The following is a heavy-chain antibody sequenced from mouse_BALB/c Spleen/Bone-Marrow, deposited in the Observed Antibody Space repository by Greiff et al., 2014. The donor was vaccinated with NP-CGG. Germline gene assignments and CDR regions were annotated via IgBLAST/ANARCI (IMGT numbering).Heavy chain of an antibody. CDR2: IDPANGNT. J-gene: IGHJ3*01. CDR3: ASYYYGSSSFAY. V-gene: IGHV14-3*02. CDR1: GFNIKDTY. D-gene: IGHD1-1*01. Sequence: VQLQQSGAELVKPGASVMLSCTASGFNIKDTYMHWVKQRPEQGLEWIGRIDPANGNTKYDPKFQGMATITADTSSNTAYLQLSSLTSEDTAVYYCASYYYGSSSFAYWGQGTLVTVSA.